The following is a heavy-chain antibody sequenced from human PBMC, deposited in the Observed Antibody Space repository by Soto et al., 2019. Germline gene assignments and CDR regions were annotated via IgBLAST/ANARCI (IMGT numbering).Heavy chain of an antibody. CDR1: GLTFSNYE. Sequence: VQLVESGGGLVLPGGSLRLSCSASGLTFSNYEMNWVRQAPGKGLEWVSYIGRSGTTTYYADSLKGRFTISRDNAKNSLYLQMNSLRAEDTAVYYCATRSGGGGAFDFWGQGTMVTVSS. CDR2: IGRSGTTT. V-gene: IGHV3-48*03. J-gene: IGHJ3*01. D-gene: IGHD3-10*01. CDR3: ATRSGGGGAFDF.